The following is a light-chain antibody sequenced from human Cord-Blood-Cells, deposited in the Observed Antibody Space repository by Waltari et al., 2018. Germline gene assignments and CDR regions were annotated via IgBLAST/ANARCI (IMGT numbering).Light chain of an antibody. CDR1: QDISNY. CDR3: QQYDNLPIT. V-gene: IGKV1-33*01. CDR2: DAS. Sequence: DIQMTQSPSSLSASVGDRVTITCQASQDISNYLNWYQQKPGKAPKLLIYDASNCETGVPSRFSGSGSGTDFTFTISSLQPEDIATYYCQQYDNLPITFGQGTRLEIK. J-gene: IGKJ5*01.